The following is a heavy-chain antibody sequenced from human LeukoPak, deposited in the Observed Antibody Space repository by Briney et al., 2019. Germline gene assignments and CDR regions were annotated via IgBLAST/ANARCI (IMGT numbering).Heavy chain of an antibody. CDR3: ARDYRDYYYFWSSYSYYFDY. CDR1: GFTFSSYW. Sequence: GGSLRLSCAASGFTFSSYWMHWVRQAPAEGLVWVSRINSDGSSTSYADSVKGRFTISRDNAKNTLYLQMNSLKAEDTAVYYWARDYRDYYYFWSSYSYYFDYWGQGTLVTVSS. D-gene: IGHD3-3*01. J-gene: IGHJ4*02. CDR2: INSDGSST. V-gene: IGHV3-74*01.